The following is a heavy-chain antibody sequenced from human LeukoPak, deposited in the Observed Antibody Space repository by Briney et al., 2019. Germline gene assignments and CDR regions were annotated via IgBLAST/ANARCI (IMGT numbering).Heavy chain of an antibody. Sequence: GGSLRLFCAASGFTFSSYSMLWLRQAPGKGLEWVSSISSSRSYIYYADSVKGRFTISSDNAKNSLYLQMNSLRAEDTAVYYCARDLAYSYGYVDYYFDYWGQGTLVTVSS. D-gene: IGHD5-18*01. V-gene: IGHV3-21*01. CDR2: ISSSRSYI. CDR1: GFTFSSYS. CDR3: ARDLAYSYGYVDYYFDY. J-gene: IGHJ4*02.